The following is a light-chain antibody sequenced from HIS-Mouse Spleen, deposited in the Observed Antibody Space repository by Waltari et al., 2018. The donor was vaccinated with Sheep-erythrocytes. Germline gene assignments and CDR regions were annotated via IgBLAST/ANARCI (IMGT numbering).Light chain of an antibody. V-gene: IGLV2-23*01. CDR2: EAS. J-gene: IGLJ3*02. Sequence: QSALTPPASVSGSPGQSITIPCTCTSRYVGSYNLLSWYQQHPGKAPKLMIYEASKRPSGVSNRFSGSKSGNTASLTISGLQAEDEADYYCCSYAGSSTPWVFGGGTKLTVL. CDR1: SRYVGSYNL. CDR3: CSYAGSSTPWV.